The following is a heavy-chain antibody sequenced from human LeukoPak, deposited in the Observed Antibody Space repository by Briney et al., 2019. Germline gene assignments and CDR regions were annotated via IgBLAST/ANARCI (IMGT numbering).Heavy chain of an antibody. CDR3: ARGNDSSGSFDC. Sequence: ASVKVSCKASGYTFTSYDINWVRQATGQGLEWMGWMNPNSGNTGYAQKFQGRVTMTRNTSISTAYMELSSLRSEDTAVYYCARGNDSSGSFDCWGQGTLVTVSS. CDR2: MNPNSGNT. J-gene: IGHJ4*02. V-gene: IGHV1-8*01. D-gene: IGHD3-22*01. CDR1: GYTFTSYD.